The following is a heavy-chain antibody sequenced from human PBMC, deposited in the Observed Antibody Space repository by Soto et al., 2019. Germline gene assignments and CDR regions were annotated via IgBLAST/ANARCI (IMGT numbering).Heavy chain of an antibody. D-gene: IGHD2-21*02. V-gene: IGHV4-4*07. CDR1: GVSVRRYT. Sequence: PSETLSLTCIVSGVSVRRYTWSWVRQPANKGLEWIGRVFSSVSATYNPSPQSRVSISMDTPENRISLKLDSVTDADAGVYFCARDAMPTGDTWG. CDR3: ARDAMPTGDT. CDR2: VFSSVSA. J-gene: IGHJ1*01.